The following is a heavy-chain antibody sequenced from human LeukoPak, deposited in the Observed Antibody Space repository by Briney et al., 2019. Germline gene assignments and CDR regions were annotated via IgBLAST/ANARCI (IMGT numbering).Heavy chain of an antibody. Sequence: ASVKVSCKASGYTFTSYGISWVRQAPGQGLEWMGWISAYNGNTNYAQKLQGRVTMTTDTSTSTPYMELRSLRSDDTAVYYCARSLEYYDFWSGYYNSRVGCWFDPWGQGTLVTVSS. D-gene: IGHD3-3*01. CDR3: ARSLEYYDFWSGYYNSRVGCWFDP. V-gene: IGHV1-18*01. CDR1: GYTFTSYG. CDR2: ISAYNGNT. J-gene: IGHJ5*02.